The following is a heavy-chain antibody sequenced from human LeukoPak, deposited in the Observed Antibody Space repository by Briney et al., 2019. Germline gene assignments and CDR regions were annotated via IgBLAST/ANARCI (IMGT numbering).Heavy chain of an antibody. CDR3: ARDYGDYSPYYYYYMDV. Sequence: GGSLRLSCAASGFTFSSYSMNWVRQAPGKGLEWVSSISSSSSYIYYADSVKGRFTISRDNAKNSLYLQMNSLRAEDTAVYYCARDYGDYSPYYYYYMDVWGKGITVTISS. CDR2: ISSSSSYI. V-gene: IGHV3-21*01. J-gene: IGHJ6*03. CDR1: GFTFSSYS. D-gene: IGHD4-17*01.